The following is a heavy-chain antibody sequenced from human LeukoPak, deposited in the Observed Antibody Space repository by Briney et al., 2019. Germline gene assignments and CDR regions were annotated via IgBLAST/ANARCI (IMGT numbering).Heavy chain of an antibody. D-gene: IGHD2-15*01. V-gene: IGHV5-51*01. CDR3: VRHGLKGCSGSRYSPSFYYYGLDV. Sequence: GESLKISCKGSGYRFTDYWIGWVRQMPGKGLEWMGIIFPGDSDTKYSPSFQGQVTISADNSISTAYLQWSSLKASDTAMYYCVRHGLKGCSGSRYSPSFYYYGLDVWGQGSTVTVSS. CDR2: IFPGDSDT. CDR1: GYRFTDYW. J-gene: IGHJ6*02.